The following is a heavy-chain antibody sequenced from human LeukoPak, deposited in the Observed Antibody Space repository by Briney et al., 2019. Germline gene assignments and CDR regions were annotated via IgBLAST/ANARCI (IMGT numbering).Heavy chain of an antibody. CDR3: ARGVYYSSGWYGY. J-gene: IGHJ4*02. CDR1: GGSVSSGSYS. V-gene: IGHV4-61*02. D-gene: IGHD6-19*01. CDR2: IYTSGHT. Sequence: SQTLSLTCTVSGGSVSSGSYSWSWIRQSAEKGLEWIGRIYTSGHTNYNPSLKSRVIISMDTSKNQFSLRLSSVTAADTAVYYCARGVYYSSGWYGYWGQGTLVTVSS.